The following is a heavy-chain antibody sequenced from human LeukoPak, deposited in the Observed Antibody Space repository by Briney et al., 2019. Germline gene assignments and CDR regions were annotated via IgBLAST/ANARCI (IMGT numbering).Heavy chain of an antibody. J-gene: IGHJ4*02. CDR2: IYTSGST. D-gene: IGHD6-19*01. V-gene: IGHV4-61*02. CDR1: GGSISSGSYY. Sequence: PSQTLSLTCTVSGGSISSGSYYWSWIRQPAGKGLEWIGRIYTSGSTNYNPSLKSRVTISVDTSKNQFSLKLSSVAAADTAVYYCARYEENSGWYSYYFDYWGQGTLVTVSS. CDR3: ARYEENSGWYSYYFDY.